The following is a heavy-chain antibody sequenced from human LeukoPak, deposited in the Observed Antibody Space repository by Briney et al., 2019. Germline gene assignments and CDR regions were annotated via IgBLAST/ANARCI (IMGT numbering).Heavy chain of an antibody. Sequence: GGSLRLSCAASGFTVSSNYMSWVRQAPGKGLEWVSVIYSGGSTYYADSVKGRFTISRDNSKNTLYLQMNSLRAEDTAVYYCARRYSYGYGGPDHWGQGTLVTVSS. CDR1: GFTVSSNY. CDR2: IYSGGST. CDR3: ARRYSYGYGGPDH. J-gene: IGHJ4*02. D-gene: IGHD5-18*01. V-gene: IGHV3-66*04.